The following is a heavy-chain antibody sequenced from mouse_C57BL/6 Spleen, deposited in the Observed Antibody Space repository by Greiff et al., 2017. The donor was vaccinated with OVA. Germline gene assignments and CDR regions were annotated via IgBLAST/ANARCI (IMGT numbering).Heavy chain of an antibody. J-gene: IGHJ2*01. Sequence: QVQLKQPGAELVMPGASVKLSCKASGYTFTSYWMHWVKQRPGQGLEWIGEIDPSDSYTNYNQKFKGKSTLTVDKSSSTAYMQLSSLTSEDSAVYYCARGGKAYFDYWGKGTTLTVSS. V-gene: IGHV1-69*01. D-gene: IGHD2-1*01. CDR1: GYTFTSYW. CDR2: IDPSDSYT. CDR3: ARGGKAYFDY.